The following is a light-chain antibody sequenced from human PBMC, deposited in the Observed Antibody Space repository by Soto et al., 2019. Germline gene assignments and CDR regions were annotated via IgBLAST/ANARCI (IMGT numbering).Light chain of an antibody. CDR2: GAS. CDR3: QQYNNWPRA. CDR1: QSVSNN. J-gene: IGKJ1*01. Sequence: EVIMTQSPATLSVSPGERVTLSCRTSQSVSNNLAWYQQRPGQPPRLLISGASSRAAGIPARFSGSGSGTEVTLTISNLQSEDSAVYYCQQYNNWPRAFGQGTKVEIK. V-gene: IGKV3-15*01.